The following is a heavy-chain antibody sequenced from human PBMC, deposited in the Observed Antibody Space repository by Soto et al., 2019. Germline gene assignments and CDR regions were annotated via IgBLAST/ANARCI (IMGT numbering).Heavy chain of an antibody. J-gene: IGHJ4*02. CDR3: ARQFCTSSVCYTYFDY. V-gene: IGHV4-39*01. D-gene: IGHD2-2*02. CDR2: IYYSGST. Sequence: HLQLQESGPGLVKPSETLSLTCTVSGGPISGSSYYWGWVRQPPGKGLEWIGSIYYSGSTYYNPSLKSRVTISVDTSKNQFSLKLSSVTAADTAVYFCARQFCTSSVCYTYFDYWGQGILVTVSS. CDR1: GGPISGSSYY.